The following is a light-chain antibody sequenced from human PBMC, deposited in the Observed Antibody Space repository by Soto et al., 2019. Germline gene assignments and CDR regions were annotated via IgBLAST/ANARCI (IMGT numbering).Light chain of an antibody. CDR2: AAS. V-gene: IGKV1-39*01. CDR1: QGITDD. Sequence: IQMTQSPSSLSASVGDRVTITCRASQGITDDLGWYQQKPGKAPKLLIYAASSLQSGVPSRFSGSGSGTEFTLTITSLRPDDFATYYCQQSYSILWTFGQGTKVDIK. J-gene: IGKJ1*01. CDR3: QQSYSILWT.